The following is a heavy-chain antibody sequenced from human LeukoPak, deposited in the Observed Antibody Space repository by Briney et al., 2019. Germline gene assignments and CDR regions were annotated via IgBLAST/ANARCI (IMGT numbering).Heavy chain of an antibody. V-gene: IGHV1-2*02. Sequence: ASVRVSCKASGYTFTGFYIHWVRQAPGQGLEWMGWINPNSGGTNYAQKFQGRVTMTRDTSISTAYMELSRLTSDDTAIYYCARDWFVDSGDDPFPFDYWGQGTLVSVSS. D-gene: IGHD5-12*01. CDR1: GYTFTGFY. J-gene: IGHJ4*02. CDR2: INPNSGGT. CDR3: ARDWFVDSGDDPFPFDY.